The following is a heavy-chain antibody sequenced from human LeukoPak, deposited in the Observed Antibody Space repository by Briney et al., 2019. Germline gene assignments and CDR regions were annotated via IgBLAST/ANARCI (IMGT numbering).Heavy chain of an antibody. D-gene: IGHD2-2*02. Sequence: PSQTLSLTCTVSGGSISSGGYYWSWIRQHPGKGLEWIGYIYYSGSTYYNPSLKSRVTISVDTSKNQFSLKLSSVTAADTAVYYCAQYCSSTSCYTGTMDVWGKGTTVTVSS. J-gene: IGHJ6*03. CDR3: AQYCSSTSCYTGTMDV. V-gene: IGHV4-31*03. CDR1: GGSISSGGYY. CDR2: IYYSGST.